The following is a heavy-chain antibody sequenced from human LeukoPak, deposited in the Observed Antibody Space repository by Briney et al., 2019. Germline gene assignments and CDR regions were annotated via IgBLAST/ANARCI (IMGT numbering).Heavy chain of an antibody. CDR3: ARDPTPYYYDSSGYLDY. Sequence: ASVKVSCKASGYTFTGYYMHWVRQAPGQGLEWMGWINPNSGGTNYAQKFQGRVTMTRVTSISTAYMELSRLRSDDTAVYYCARDPTPYYYDSSGYLDYWGQGTLVTVSS. J-gene: IGHJ4*02. D-gene: IGHD3-22*01. V-gene: IGHV1-2*02. CDR2: INPNSGGT. CDR1: GYTFTGYY.